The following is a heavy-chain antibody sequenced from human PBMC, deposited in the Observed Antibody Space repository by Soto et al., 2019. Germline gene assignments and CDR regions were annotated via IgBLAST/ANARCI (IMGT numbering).Heavy chain of an antibody. CDR2: TYYRSKWYN. CDR3: ASVHRLWFGELQDNWFDP. V-gene: IGHV6-1*01. Sequence: PSQTLSLTCAISGDSVSSNSAAWNWIRQSPSRGLEWLGRTYYRSKWYNDYAVSVKSRITINPDTSKNQFSLQLNSVTPEDTAVYYCASVHRLWFGELQDNWFDPWGQGTLVTVSS. D-gene: IGHD3-10*01. CDR1: GDSVSSNSAA. J-gene: IGHJ5*02.